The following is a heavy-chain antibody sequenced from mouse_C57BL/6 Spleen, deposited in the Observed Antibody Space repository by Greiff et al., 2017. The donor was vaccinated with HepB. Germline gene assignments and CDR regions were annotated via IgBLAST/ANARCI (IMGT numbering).Heavy chain of an antibody. Sequence: QVQPQQPGAELVKPGASVKMSCKASGYTFTSYWITWVKQRPGQGLEWIGDIYPGSGSTNYNEKFKSKATLTVDASSSTAYMQLSSLTSEDSAVYYCASPSSGYVEFAYWGQGTLVTVSA. CDR1: GYTFTSYW. V-gene: IGHV1-55*01. CDR3: ASPSSGYVEFAY. D-gene: IGHD3-2*02. CDR2: IYPGSGST. J-gene: IGHJ3*01.